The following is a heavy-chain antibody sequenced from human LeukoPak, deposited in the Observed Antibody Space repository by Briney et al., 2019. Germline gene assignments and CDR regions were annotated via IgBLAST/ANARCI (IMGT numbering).Heavy chain of an antibody. J-gene: IGHJ4*02. V-gene: IGHV1-18*01. CDR1: GYGFINYG. CDR2: RSIYNGNT. Sequence: SVKVSCKASGYGFINYGISWVGQAPGQGLEWMGWRSIYNGNTDYKLQGRVTMTTDTSTSTAYMELRSLRSDDTAVYYCARGGPFPSSSSSREYYLDYWGQGTLVTVSS. CDR3: ARGGPFPSSSSSREYYLDY. D-gene: IGHD6-6*01.